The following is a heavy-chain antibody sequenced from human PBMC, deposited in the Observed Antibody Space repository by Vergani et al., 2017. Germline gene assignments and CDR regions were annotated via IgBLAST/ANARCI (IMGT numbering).Heavy chain of an antibody. V-gene: IGHV3-74*03. D-gene: IGHD3-3*01. J-gene: IGHJ5*01. Sequence: DVHLAESGGGFFQPGGSLRLSCSASGFSFNSYWMHWVRQVPGKGLLWVSRIKSDGSITAYADSVKGRFTISRDNAQNTLYLQMNSLRVEDTGVYYCARARWSETCYRSNWLDSWGQGTLVTVSS. CDR1: GFSFNSYW. CDR3: ARARWSETCYRSNWLDS. CDR2: IKSDGSIT.